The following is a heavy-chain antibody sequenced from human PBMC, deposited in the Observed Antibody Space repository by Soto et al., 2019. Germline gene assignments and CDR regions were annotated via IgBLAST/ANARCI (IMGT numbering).Heavy chain of an antibody. V-gene: IGHV1-18*04. D-gene: IGHD2-21*02. CDR1: GYTFSNYG. J-gene: IGHJ1*01. CDR3: AREANCGSDCYSPAEYSQH. Sequence: QVQLVQSGAEVKKPGASVKVSCKASGYTFSNYGISWVRQAPGQGLEWMGWISAYNGKTYDAERLQGRVTMTTDTSTSTDYMELRSLRSADTAVYYCAREANCGSDCYSPAEYSQHWGQGTLVTVSS. CDR2: ISAYNGKT.